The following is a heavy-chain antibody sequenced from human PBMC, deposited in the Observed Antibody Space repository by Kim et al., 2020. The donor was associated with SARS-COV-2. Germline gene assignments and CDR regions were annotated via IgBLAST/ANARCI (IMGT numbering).Heavy chain of an antibody. V-gene: IGHV3-7*04. Sequence: DGRENAYVDSVRGRFTISRDNAKNPLDLQMNSLRAEDTAVYYCARSNTMDVWGQGTTVTVSS. J-gene: IGHJ6*02. CDR3: ARSNTMDV. CDR2: DGREN. D-gene: IGHD7-27*01.